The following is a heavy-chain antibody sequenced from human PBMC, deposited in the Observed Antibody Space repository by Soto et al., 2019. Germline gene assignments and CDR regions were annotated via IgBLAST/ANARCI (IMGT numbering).Heavy chain of an antibody. J-gene: IGHJ6*02. V-gene: IGHV3-30*18. D-gene: IGHD4-17*01. CDR1: GFTFSSYG. CDR2: ISYDGSNK. Sequence: PGGSLRLSCAASGFTFSSYGMHWVRQAPGKGLEWVAVISYDGSNKYYADSVKGRFTISRDNSKNTLYLQMNSLRAEDTAVYYCAKSRWGGDLRNYYYYYGMDVWGQGTMVTVSS. CDR3: AKSRWGGDLRNYYYYYGMDV.